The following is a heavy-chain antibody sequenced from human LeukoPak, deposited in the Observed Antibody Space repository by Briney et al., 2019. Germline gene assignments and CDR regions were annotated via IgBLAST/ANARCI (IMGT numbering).Heavy chain of an antibody. J-gene: IGHJ3*02. V-gene: IGHV4-39*01. D-gene: IGHD6-19*01. CDR1: GGSISSSSDY. CDR2: VYYSGST. CDR3: ARHPGAGGLVSDAFDI. Sequence: PSETLSLTCTVSGGSISSSSDYWGWGREPPGGGVERSVSVYYSGSTYYNPSLKSRVTISVYTSKNKFSHKLSAIPAPGTAFYFCARHPGAGGLVSDAFDIWGQGTMVTVSS.